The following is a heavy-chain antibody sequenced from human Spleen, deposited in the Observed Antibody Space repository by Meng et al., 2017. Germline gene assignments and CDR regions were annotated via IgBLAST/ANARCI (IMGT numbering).Heavy chain of an antibody. V-gene: IGHV4-30-4*01. CDR3: ARARGTIFDFDY. CDR1: GGSISSSNYY. D-gene: IGHD3-9*01. J-gene: IGHJ4*02. Sequence: QLQLQESGPGLVRPSETLSLTCTVSGGSISSSNYYWCWIRQPPGKGLEWIGYIYYSGSTYYNPSLKSRVTISVDTSKNQFSLKLSSVTAADTAVYYCARARGTIFDFDYWGQGTLVTVSS. CDR2: IYYSGST.